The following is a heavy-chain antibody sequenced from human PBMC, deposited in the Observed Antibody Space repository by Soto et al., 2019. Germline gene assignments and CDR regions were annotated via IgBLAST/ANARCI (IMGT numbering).Heavy chain of an antibody. J-gene: IGHJ4*02. CDR2: ISYDGSNK. CDR1: GFTFSSYA. Sequence: QVQLVESGGGVVQPGRSLRLSCAASGFTFSSYAMHWVRQAPGKGLEWVAVISYDGSNKYYADSVKGRFTISRDNSKNTLYLQMNSRRAEDTAVYYCARDGSQLATVLDYWGQGTLVTVSS. D-gene: IGHD2-2*01. CDR3: ARDGSQLATVLDY. V-gene: IGHV3-30-3*01.